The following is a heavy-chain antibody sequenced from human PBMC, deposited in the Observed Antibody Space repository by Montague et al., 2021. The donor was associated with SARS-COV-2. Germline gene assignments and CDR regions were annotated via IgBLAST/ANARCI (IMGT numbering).Heavy chain of an antibody. V-gene: IGHV4-59*11. CDR1: GGSISSHY. CDR3: ARATSVRGAVNWFDP. CDR2: INYSGDT. Sequence: SETLSLTCAVSGGSISSHYWSFIRQPPGKGLEWIAYINYSGDTNXNPSLKSRVTISVDTSKNHFSLQLRSVTPADTAVYFCARATSVRGAVNWFDPWGQGTLVTVSS. D-gene: IGHD3-10*01. J-gene: IGHJ5*02.